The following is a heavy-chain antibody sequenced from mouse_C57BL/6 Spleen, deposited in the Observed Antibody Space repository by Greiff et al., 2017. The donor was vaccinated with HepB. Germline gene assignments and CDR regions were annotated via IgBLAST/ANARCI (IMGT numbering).Heavy chain of an antibody. J-gene: IGHJ3*01. CDR1: GYTFTDYY. D-gene: IGHD2-5*01. V-gene: IGHV1-26*01. CDR3: AESNYVDSWFAY. CDR2: INPNNGGT. Sequence: EVQLQQSGPELVKPGASVKISCKASGYTFTDYYMNWVKQSHGKSLEWIGDINPNNGGTSYNQKFKGKDTLTVDKSSSTAYMELRSLTSADSAVYYCAESNYVDSWFAYWGQGTLVTVSA.